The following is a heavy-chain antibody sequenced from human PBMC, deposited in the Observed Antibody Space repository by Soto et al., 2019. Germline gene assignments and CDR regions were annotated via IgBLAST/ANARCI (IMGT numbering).Heavy chain of an antibody. J-gene: IGHJ6*02. Sequence: SVKVSCKASGGTFSSYAISWVRQAPGQGLEWMGGIIPIFGTANYAQKFQGRVTITADKSTSTAYMELSSLRSEDTAVYYCARKRAYGSGRYPYYDYYGMDVGG. V-gene: IGHV1-69*06. D-gene: IGHD3-10*01. CDR3: ARKRAYGSGRYPYYDYYGMDV. CDR1: GGTFSSYA. CDR2: IIPIFGTA.